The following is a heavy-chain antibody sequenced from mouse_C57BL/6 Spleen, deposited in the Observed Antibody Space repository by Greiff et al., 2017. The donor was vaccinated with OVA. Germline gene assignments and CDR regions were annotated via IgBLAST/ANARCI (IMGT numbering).Heavy chain of an antibody. Sequence: VQLQQSGPELVKPGASVKISCKASGYAFSSSWMNWVKQRPGKGLEWIGRIYPGDGDTNYNGKFKGKATLTADKSSSTAYMQLSSLTSEDSAVYFCARPYDGYHEGFAYWGQGTLVTVSA. D-gene: IGHD2-3*01. CDR1: GYAFSSSW. CDR3: ARPYDGYHEGFAY. J-gene: IGHJ3*01. CDR2: IYPGDGDT. V-gene: IGHV1-82*01.